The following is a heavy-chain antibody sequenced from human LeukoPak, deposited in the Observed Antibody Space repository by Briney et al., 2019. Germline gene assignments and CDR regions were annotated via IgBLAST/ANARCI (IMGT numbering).Heavy chain of an antibody. CDR3: ARVLARKGYCSSTSCSNYYYYYMDV. Sequence: ASVKVSCKASGYTFTSYYMHWVRQAPGHGLEWMGIINPSGGSTSYAQKFQGRVTMTRDMSTSTVYMELSSLRSEDTAVYYCARVLARKGYCSSTSCSNYYYYYMDVWGKGTTVTVSS. CDR1: GYTFTSYY. D-gene: IGHD2-2*01. V-gene: IGHV1-46*01. CDR2: INPSGGST. J-gene: IGHJ6*03.